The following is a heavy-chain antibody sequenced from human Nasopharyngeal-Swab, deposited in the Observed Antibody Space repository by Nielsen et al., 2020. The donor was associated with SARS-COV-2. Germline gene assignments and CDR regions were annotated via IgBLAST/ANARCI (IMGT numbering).Heavy chain of an antibody. V-gene: IGHV5-51*01. J-gene: IGHJ3*02. Sequence: KVSCKGSGYSFTSYWSGWVLQMPGKGREWMGIIFPGDSDTTYSPAFQGQVTVSVDKSISTAYLQWSSLKASDTAIYYCARGAVGATERRAFDIWGQGTMVSVSS. D-gene: IGHD1-26*01. CDR1: GYSFTSYW. CDR2: IFPGDSDT. CDR3: ARGAVGATERRAFDI.